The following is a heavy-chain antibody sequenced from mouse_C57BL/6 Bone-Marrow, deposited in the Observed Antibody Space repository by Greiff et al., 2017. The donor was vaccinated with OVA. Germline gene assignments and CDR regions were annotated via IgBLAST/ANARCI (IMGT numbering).Heavy chain of an antibody. CDR2: ISSGSSTI. D-gene: IGHD1-1*01. Sequence: EVQRVEPGGGLVKPGGSLKLSCAASGFTFSDYGMHWVRQAPEKGLEWVAYISSGSSTIYSADTVKGRFTISRDKAKNTLFLQMTSLRCEDTAMEYWARPITTVGGYAMDYWGQGTSVTVSS. V-gene: IGHV5-17*01. CDR1: GFTFSDYG. CDR3: ARPITTVGGYAMDY. J-gene: IGHJ4*01.